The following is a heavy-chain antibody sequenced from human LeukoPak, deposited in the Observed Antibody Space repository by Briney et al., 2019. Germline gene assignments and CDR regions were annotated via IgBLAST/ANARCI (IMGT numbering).Heavy chain of an antibody. CDR1: GFTVSSNY. D-gene: IGHD1-20*01. CDR2: IYSGGST. J-gene: IGHJ4*02. V-gene: IGHV3-53*01. Sequence: GGSLRLSCAASGFTVSSNYMSWVRQAPGKGLEWVSVIYSGGSTYYADSVKGRFTISRDNSKNTLYLQMNSLRAEDMAVYYCARQRDNWNDSPFDYWGQGTLVTVSS. CDR3: ARQRDNWNDSPFDY.